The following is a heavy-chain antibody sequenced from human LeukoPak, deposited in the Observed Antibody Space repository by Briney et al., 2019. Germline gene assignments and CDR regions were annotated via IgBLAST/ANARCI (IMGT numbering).Heavy chain of an antibody. J-gene: IGHJ4*02. CDR3: ARTTSLTASGYDC. CDR1: GYTFTTYH. CDR2: MNPYNGDR. D-gene: IGHD4-17*01. Sequence: ASVKVSCKTSGYTFTTYHINWVRQATGQGLEWLGWMNPYNGDRGYAQKFQGRLSITSDTSISTAYMELSSLKSDDTAVYFCARTTSLTASGYDCWGQVTLVTVSS. V-gene: IGHV1-8*03.